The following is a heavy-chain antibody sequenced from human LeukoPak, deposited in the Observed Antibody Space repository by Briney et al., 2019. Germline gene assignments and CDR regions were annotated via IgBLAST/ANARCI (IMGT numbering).Heavy chain of an antibody. Sequence: PGGSLRLSCAASGFTFSSYAMSWVRQAPGKGLEWVSAISGSGGSTYYADSVKGRFTISRDNSKNTPYLQMNSLRAEDTALYYCAKAIGGYSYGYWGQGTLLTASS. CDR1: GFTFSSYA. CDR3: AKAIGGYSYGY. J-gene: IGHJ4*02. V-gene: IGHV3-23*01. CDR2: ISGSGGST. D-gene: IGHD5-18*01.